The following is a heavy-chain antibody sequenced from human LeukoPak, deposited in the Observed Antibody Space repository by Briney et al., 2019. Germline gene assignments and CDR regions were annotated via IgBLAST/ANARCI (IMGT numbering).Heavy chain of an antibody. V-gene: IGHV3-30*02. D-gene: IGHD3-22*01. Sequence: GGSLRLSCAASGFTFSSYGMHWVRQAPGKGLEWVAYIQYDGSNEQYADSVKGPFSISRDTSKNILYLQLNSIRAEDMAVYYCARGRNYYDSSRYYSEGDAFDIWGQGTMVTVSS. CDR1: GFTFSSYG. CDR2: IQYDGSNE. CDR3: ARGRNYYDSSRYYSEGDAFDI. J-gene: IGHJ3*02.